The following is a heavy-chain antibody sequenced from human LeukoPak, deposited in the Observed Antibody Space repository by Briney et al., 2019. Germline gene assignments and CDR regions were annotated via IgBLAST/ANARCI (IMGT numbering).Heavy chain of an antibody. D-gene: IGHD3-22*01. J-gene: IGHJ4*02. CDR2: INHSGST. CDR1: GGSFSGYY. V-gene: IGHV4-34*01. CDR3: ASPVDYYDSSGYRFDY. Sequence: SETLSLTCAVYGGSFSGYYWSWIRQPPGKGLEWIGEINHSGSTNYNPSLKSRVTISVDTSKNQFSLKLSSVTAADTAVYYCASPVDYYDSSGYRFDYWGQGTLVTVSS.